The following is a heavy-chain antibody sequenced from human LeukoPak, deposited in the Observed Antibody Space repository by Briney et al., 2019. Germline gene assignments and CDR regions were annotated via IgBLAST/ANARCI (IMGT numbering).Heavy chain of an antibody. D-gene: IGHD3-9*01. J-gene: IGHJ4*02. CDR3: ARGSEGELRYFDRLFYY. CDR1: GGTFSSYA. V-gene: IGHV1-69*13. CDR2: IIPIFGTA. Sequence: ASVKVSCKASGGTFSSYAISWVRQAPGQGLEWTGGIIPIFGTANYAEKFQGRVTITADESTSTAYMELSSLRSEDTAVYYCARGSEGELRYFDRLFYYWGQGSLVTVSS.